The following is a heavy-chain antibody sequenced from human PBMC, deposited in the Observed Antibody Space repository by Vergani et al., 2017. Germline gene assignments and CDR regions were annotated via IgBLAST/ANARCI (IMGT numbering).Heavy chain of an antibody. V-gene: IGHV4-61*10. CDR3: ARGYSSSWTGGYFDY. Sequence: QVQLQESGPGLVKPSETLSLTCTVSGGSVSSGNYYWSWIRQPAGKGLEWIGYIYYSESTNYNPSLKSRVTISVDTSKNQFSLKLNSVTAADTAVYYCARGYSSSWTGGYFDYWGQGTLVTVSS. CDR1: GGSVSSGNYY. CDR2: IYYSEST. D-gene: IGHD6-13*01. J-gene: IGHJ4*02.